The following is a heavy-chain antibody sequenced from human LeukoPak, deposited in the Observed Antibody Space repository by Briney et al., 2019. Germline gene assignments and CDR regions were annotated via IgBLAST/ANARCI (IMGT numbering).Heavy chain of an antibody. CDR3: ARGQTIVGATGDF. J-gene: IGHJ4*02. CDR1: GGSFSSGTYY. V-gene: IGHV4-34*01. D-gene: IGHD1-26*01. Sequence: PSETLSLTCTVSGGSFSSGTYYWSWIRQPPGKGLEWIGEINHSGSTNYDPSVKSRVTISVDTSKNQFSLKLSSVTAADTAVYYCARGQTIVGATGDFWGQGTLVTVSS. CDR2: INHSGST.